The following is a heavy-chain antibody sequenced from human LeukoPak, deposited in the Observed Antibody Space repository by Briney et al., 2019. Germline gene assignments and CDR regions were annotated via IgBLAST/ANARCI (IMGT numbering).Heavy chain of an antibody. Sequence: RPGGSLRLSCAASGFTFDDYTMHWVRHAPGKGLEWVSGISWNSGSIGYADSVKGRFTISRDNAKNSLYLQMNSLRAEDTALYYCAKDIGFSGWHNFDYWGQGTLVTVSS. CDR1: GFTFDDYT. CDR3: AKDIGFSGWHNFDY. V-gene: IGHV3-9*01. J-gene: IGHJ4*02. CDR2: ISWNSGSI. D-gene: IGHD6-19*01.